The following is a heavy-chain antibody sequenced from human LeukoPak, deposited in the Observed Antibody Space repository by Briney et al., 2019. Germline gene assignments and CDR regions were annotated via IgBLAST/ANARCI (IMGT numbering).Heavy chain of an antibody. J-gene: IGHJ4*02. CDR1: GFTFSSIG. V-gene: IGHV3-33*01. CDR2: IWYDGSNK. CDR3: ARDPDIYCRRTSCQTPFDN. D-gene: IGHD2-2*01. Sequence: GGSLRLSCAASGFTFSSIGMHWVRQPPGKGLELVAVIWYDGSNKYYADSVKGRFTISRDNSKNTLYLQMNRLRAVDTAVYHCARDPDIYCRRTSCQTPFDNWGQGTLVTVSS.